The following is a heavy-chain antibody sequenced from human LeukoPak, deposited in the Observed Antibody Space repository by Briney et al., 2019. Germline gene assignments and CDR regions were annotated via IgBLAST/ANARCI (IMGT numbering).Heavy chain of an antibody. J-gene: IGHJ4*02. V-gene: IGHV1-2*02. D-gene: IGHD3-16*01. CDR3: ARDLKGGKGFDY. CDR2: INPNSGGT. CDR1: GYTFTSYA. Sequence: ASVKVSCKASGYTFTSYAMHWVRQAPGQGLEWMGWINPNSGGTNYAQKFQGRVTMTRDTSISTAYMELSRLRSDDTAVYYCARDLKGGKGFDYWGQGTLVTVSS.